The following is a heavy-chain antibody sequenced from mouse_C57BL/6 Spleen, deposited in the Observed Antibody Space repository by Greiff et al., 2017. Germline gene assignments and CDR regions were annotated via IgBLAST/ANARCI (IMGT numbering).Heavy chain of an antibody. J-gene: IGHJ4*01. CDR1: GYTFTDYN. Sequence: DVKLVESGPELVKPGASVKIPCKASGYTFTDYNMDWVKQSHGKSLEWIGDINPNNGGTIYNQKFKGKATLTVDKSSSTAYMELRSLTSEDTAVDYCARGGKPHYYAMDYWGQGTSVTVSA. CDR2: INPNNGGT. CDR3: ARGGKPHYYAMDY. D-gene: IGHD2-1*01. V-gene: IGHV1-18*01.